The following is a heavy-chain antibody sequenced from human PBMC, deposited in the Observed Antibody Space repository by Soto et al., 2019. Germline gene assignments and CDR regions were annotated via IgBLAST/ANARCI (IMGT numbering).Heavy chain of an antibody. CDR3: ASAYGSGSYPNYYYFHVLDV. CDR2: IWYDGNSK. CDR1: EVTIRSYG. Sequence: AAAEVTIRSYGIHWIRKKQGKGLEWLAAIWYDGNSKNYADSVKGRFTISRDNSKNTLYLQMDSLRAEDTAMYYCASAYGSGSYPNYYYFHVLDVWGKGTTVTVSS. D-gene: IGHD3-10*01. J-gene: IGHJ6*04. V-gene: IGHV3-33*08.